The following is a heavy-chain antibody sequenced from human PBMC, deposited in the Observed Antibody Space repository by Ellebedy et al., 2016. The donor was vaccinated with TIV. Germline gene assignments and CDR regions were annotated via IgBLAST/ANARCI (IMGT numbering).Heavy chain of an antibody. V-gene: IGHV3-66*01. Sequence: GGSLRLSCAASGFTVSSNYMNRVRQAPGKGLEWVSIISSAGTTYYADSVKGRFTISKDNSKNTLNLQMTSLRVEDTAVYYCARASFYDVDLSGWYFDIWGRGTLVTVSS. D-gene: IGHD3-10*02. CDR2: ISSAGTT. CDR1: GFTVSSNY. CDR3: ARASFYDVDLSGWYFDI. J-gene: IGHJ2*01.